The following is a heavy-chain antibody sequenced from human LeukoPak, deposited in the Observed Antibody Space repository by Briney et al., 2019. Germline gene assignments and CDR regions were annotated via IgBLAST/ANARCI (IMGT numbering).Heavy chain of an antibody. CDR1: GGSVSSGSYY. J-gene: IGHJ6*02. V-gene: IGHV4-61*01. CDR2: IYYSGST. Sequence: PSETLSLTCTVSGGSVSSGSYYWSWIRQPPGKGLEWIGYIYYSGSTNYNPSLKSRVTISVDTSKNQFSLKLSSVTAADTAVYYCARDTPSYGMDVWGQGTTVTVSS. CDR3: ARDTPSYGMDV.